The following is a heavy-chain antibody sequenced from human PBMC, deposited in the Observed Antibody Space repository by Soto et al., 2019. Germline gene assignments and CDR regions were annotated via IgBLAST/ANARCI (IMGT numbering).Heavy chain of an antibody. Sequence: SETLSLTCAVSGVSVSNNTWWSWVRQPPGKGLEWIGEIYHSGSTNYNPSLNNRVTISVDTSKNQFSLKLSSVTAADTAVYYCARQVGWFGELFWGQGTLVTVSS. J-gene: IGHJ4*02. D-gene: IGHD3-10*01. CDR3: ARQVGWFGELF. CDR1: GVSVSNNTW. V-gene: IGHV4-4*02. CDR2: IYHSGST.